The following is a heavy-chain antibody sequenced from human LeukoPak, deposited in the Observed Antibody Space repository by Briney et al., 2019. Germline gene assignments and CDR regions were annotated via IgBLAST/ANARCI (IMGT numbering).Heavy chain of an antibody. J-gene: IGHJ5*02. CDR3: ARDSGTTGEVKFDP. D-gene: IGHD3-10*01. CDR2: IFYNGST. Sequence: PSETLSLTCTVSGVSISSYFWSWIRQPPGKGLQWIGYIFYNGSTSYNPSLKSRVTISVDTSKNQFSLKLMSVTAADTAVYYCARDSGTTGEVKFDPWGQGTLVTVSS. CDR1: GVSISSYF. V-gene: IGHV4-59*12.